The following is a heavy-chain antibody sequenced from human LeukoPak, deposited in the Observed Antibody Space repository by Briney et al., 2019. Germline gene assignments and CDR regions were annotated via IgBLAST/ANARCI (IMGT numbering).Heavy chain of an antibody. Sequence: PGGSLRLSCAASGFTFSSYAMHWVRQAPGKGLEWGAVKSYDGSNNYYAASVKGPFNISRNNSKNMLYLEMSSLRAEDTALYYCAKFRREGLPVGFDVWGQGTMVTVSS. CDR1: GFTFSSYA. J-gene: IGHJ3*01. D-gene: IGHD5-24*01. V-gene: IGHV3-30-3*01. CDR3: AKFRREGLPVGFDV. CDR2: KSYDGSNN.